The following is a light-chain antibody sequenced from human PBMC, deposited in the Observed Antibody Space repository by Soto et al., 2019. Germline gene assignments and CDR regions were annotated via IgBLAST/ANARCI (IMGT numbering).Light chain of an antibody. Sequence: DIQMTQSPSSLSASVRDRVTITCRASHNTRGYLNWYQQKPGKAPKLLIYAASNLQSGIPSRFSGSGSETDFTLTISSLQPEDFATHYSQQSYSTPWTFGQGTKVNIK. CDR3: QQSYSTPWT. V-gene: IGKV1-39*01. J-gene: IGKJ1*01. CDR1: HNTRGY. CDR2: AAS.